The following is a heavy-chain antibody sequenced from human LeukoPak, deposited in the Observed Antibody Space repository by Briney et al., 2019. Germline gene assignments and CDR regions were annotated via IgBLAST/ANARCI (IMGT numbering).Heavy chain of an antibody. CDR1: GFTFSRYW. V-gene: IGHV3-7*01. Sequence: GGSLRLSCAASGFTFSRYWMSWVRQAPGKGLEWVANIKQDGREKYYVDSVKGRFTISRDNAKKSLYLQMNSLRAEDTAVYYCAREYRYSGSLDYWGQGTLVTVSS. CDR3: AREYRYSGSLDY. CDR2: IKQDGREK. D-gene: IGHD1-26*01. J-gene: IGHJ4*02.